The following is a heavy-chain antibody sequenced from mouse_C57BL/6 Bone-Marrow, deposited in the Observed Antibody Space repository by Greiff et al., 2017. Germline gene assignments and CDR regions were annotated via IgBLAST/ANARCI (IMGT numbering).Heavy chain of an antibody. CDR3: ARVYGSSWGAMDY. CDR1: GYTFTSYW. CDR2: IDPSDSYT. J-gene: IGHJ4*01. Sequence: QVQLQQPGAELVRPGTSVKLSCKASGYTFTSYWMHWVKQRPGQGLEWIGVIDPSDSYTNYTQKFKGKATLTVDTSSRTAYMQLSSLTSEDSAVYYCARVYGSSWGAMDYWGQGTSVTVSS. D-gene: IGHD1-1*01. V-gene: IGHV1-59*01.